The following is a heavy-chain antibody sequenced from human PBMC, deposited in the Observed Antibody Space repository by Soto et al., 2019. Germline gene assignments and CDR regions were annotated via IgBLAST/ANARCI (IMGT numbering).Heavy chain of an antibody. Sequence: ASVKVSCKVSGYTLTELSMHWVRQAPGKGLEWMGGFDPEDGETIYAQKFQGRVTMTEDTSTDTAYMDLSSLRSEDTAVYYCARFLGYCSSTSCLNYYYYGMDVWGQGTTVTVSS. J-gene: IGHJ6*02. V-gene: IGHV1-24*01. CDR3: ARFLGYCSSTSCLNYYYYGMDV. CDR1: GYTLTELS. D-gene: IGHD2-2*01. CDR2: FDPEDGET.